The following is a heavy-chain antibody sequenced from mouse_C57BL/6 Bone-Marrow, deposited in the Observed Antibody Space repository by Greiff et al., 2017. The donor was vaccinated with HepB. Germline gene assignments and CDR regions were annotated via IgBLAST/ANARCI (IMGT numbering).Heavy chain of an antibody. V-gene: IGHV1-81*01. CDR1: GYTFTSYG. CDR2: IYPRSGNT. D-gene: IGHD2-3*01. Sequence: VKLQESGAELARPGASVKLSCKASGYTFTSYGISWVKQRTGQGLEWIGEIYPRSGNTYYNEKFKGKATLTADKSSSTAYMELRSLTSEDSAVYFCARGLYDGYYGAMDYWGQGTSVTVSS. CDR3: ARGLYDGYYGAMDY. J-gene: IGHJ4*01.